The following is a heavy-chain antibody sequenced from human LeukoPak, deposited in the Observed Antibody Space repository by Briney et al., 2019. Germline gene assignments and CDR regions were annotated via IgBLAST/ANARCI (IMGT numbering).Heavy chain of an antibody. CDR1: GFTFDDYG. J-gene: IGHJ4*02. CDR2: INWNGGST. Sequence: PGGSLRLSCAASGFTFDDYGMSWVRQAPGKGLEWVSGINWNGGSTGYADSVKGRFTISRDNAKNSLYLQMNSLRAEDTALYYCARGTLKAAVTDFDYLGQGTLVTVTS. CDR3: ARGTLKAAVTDFDY. V-gene: IGHV3-20*04. D-gene: IGHD6-13*01.